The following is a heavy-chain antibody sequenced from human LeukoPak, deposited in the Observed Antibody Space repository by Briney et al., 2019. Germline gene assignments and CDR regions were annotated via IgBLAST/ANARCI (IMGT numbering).Heavy chain of an antibody. Sequence: SETLSLTCTVSGGSISSGSYYWSWIRQPAGKGLEWIGRIYTSGSTNYNPSLKSRVTISVDTSKNQFSLKLSSVTAADTAVYYCAKGPRITMVRGVIGHEYYFDYWGQGTLVTVSS. CDR3: AKGPRITMVRGVIGHEYYFDY. D-gene: IGHD3-10*01. CDR2: IYTSGST. V-gene: IGHV4-61*02. J-gene: IGHJ4*02. CDR1: GGSISSGSYY.